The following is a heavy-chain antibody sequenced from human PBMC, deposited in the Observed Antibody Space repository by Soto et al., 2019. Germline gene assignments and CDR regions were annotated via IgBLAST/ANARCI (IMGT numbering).Heavy chain of an antibody. J-gene: IGHJ6*02. CDR2: IYYSGST. D-gene: IGHD2-2*01. CDR1: GGSISSGGYY. CDR3: ATSGTDYYYGMDV. V-gene: IGHV4-31*03. Sequence: QVQLQESGPGLVKPSQTLSLTCTVSGGSISSGGYYWSWIRQHPGKGLEWIGYIYYSGSTYYNPSLQSRVTISVATSKHPFSLKLSSVTAADTAVYYCATSGTDYYYGMDVWGQGTTVTVSS.